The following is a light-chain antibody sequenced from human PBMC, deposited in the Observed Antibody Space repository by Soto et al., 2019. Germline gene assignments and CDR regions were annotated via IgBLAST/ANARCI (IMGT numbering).Light chain of an antibody. J-gene: IGKJ2*01. CDR3: QQSYSTPRT. CDR2: AAS. CDR1: QSISSY. V-gene: IGKV1-39*01. Sequence: DIQMTQSPSSLSASVGDSVTITCRASQSISSYLNWYQQKPGKAPKLLIYAASSLQSGVPSRFSGSGSRTDFTLTISSLPPEDFATYYCQQSYSTPRTLGQGTKLEIK.